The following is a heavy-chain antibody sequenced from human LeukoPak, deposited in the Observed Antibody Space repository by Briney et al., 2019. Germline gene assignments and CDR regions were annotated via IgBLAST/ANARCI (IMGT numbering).Heavy chain of an antibody. D-gene: IGHD2-2*01. V-gene: IGHV4-31*03. CDR3: ARGSPLLYYFDY. CDR2: IYYSGST. J-gene: IGHJ4*02. CDR1: GGSISSGGYY. Sequence: PSQTLSLTCTVSGGSISSGGYYWSWIRQHPGKGLEWVGYIYYSGSTYYNPSLKRRVTISVDTSKNQFSLKLSSVTAADTAVYYCARGSPLLYYFDYWGQGTLVTVSS.